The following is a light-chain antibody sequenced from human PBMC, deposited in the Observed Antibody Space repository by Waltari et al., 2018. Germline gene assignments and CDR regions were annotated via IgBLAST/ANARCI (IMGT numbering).Light chain of an antibody. J-gene: IGKJ4*01. Sequence: EIVMTQSPATLSVSPGERATPSCRASPNVSSNLAWYQQKPGQAPRLLIYGASTRATGIPARFSGSGSGTEFTLTISSLQSEDFAVYYCQQYNNWRLTFGGGTKVEIK. CDR2: GAS. CDR1: PNVSSN. V-gene: IGKV3-15*01. CDR3: QQYNNWRLT.